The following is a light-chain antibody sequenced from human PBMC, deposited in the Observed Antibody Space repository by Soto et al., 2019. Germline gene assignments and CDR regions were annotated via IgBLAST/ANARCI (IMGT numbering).Light chain of an antibody. J-gene: IGKJ2*01. CDR3: QQTYSTPHT. Sequence: DIQMPQSPSSLSASVGDRVTITCRSSQNINIYLNWYQQKSGQAPNLLIYASSNLQSGVPSRFSGSESGTDFTLTISSLQPEDFATYYCQQTYSTPHTFGQGTKLEIK. CDR1: QNINIY. V-gene: IGKV1-39*01. CDR2: ASS.